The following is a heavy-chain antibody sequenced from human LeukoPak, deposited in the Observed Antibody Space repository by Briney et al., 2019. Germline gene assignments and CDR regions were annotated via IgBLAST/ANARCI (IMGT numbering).Heavy chain of an antibody. V-gene: IGHV4-59*01. CDR3: ARGLRYQPLLVYFDY. CDR1: GGSISSYY. Sequence: MPSETLSLTCTVSGGSISSYYWSWIRQPPGKGLEWIGYIYYSGSTNYNPSLKSRVTISVDTSKNQFSLKLSSVTAADTAVYYCARGLRYQPLLVYFDYWGQGTLVTVSS. D-gene: IGHD2-2*01. J-gene: IGHJ4*02. CDR2: IYYSGST.